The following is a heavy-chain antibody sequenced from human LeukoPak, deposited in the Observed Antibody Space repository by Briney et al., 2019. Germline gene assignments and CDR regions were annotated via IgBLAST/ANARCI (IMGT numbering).Heavy chain of an antibody. V-gene: IGHV5-51*01. CDR3: ARRIIERYSSSSTGDFDS. J-gene: IGHJ4*02. D-gene: IGHD6-6*01. CDR2: IYPGDSDI. Sequence: GESLKISCKGSGYSFTSYWIAWVRQMPGGGQDWMGIIYPGDSDIRYSPSFQGQVTISVDKSISTAYLQWSSLKASDTAMYYCARRIIERYSSSSTGDFDSWGQGTLVTVSS. CDR1: GYSFTSYW.